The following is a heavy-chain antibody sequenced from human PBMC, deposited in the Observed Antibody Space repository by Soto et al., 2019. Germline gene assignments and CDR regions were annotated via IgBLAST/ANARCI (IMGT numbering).Heavy chain of an antibody. D-gene: IGHD4-17*01. J-gene: IGHJ4*02. CDR1: GDSISSSXYY. CDR3: ARDDYGAYFDY. Sequence: SETLSLTCTVSGDSISSSXYYWGWVRQPPGKGLEWIGYIYYSGSTNYNPSLKSRVTISVDTSKNQFSLKLSSVTAADTAVYYCARDDYGAYFDYWGQGTLVTVSS. CDR2: IYYSGST. V-gene: IGHV4-61*01.